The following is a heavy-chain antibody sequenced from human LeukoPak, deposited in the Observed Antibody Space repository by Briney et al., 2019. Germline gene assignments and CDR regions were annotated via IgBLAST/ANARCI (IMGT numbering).Heavy chain of an antibody. Sequence: PSETLSLTCAVYGGSFSGYYWSWIRQPPGKGLERIGEIKPSGSINDNPSLKSRVTISVDTSKNQFSLKLSSVTAADTAVYYCARGRQETNCSGGSCYSRRRGYWGQGTLVTVSS. D-gene: IGHD2-15*01. CDR1: GGSFSGYY. CDR3: ARGRQETNCSGGSCYSRRRGY. V-gene: IGHV4-34*01. J-gene: IGHJ4*02. CDR2: IKPSGSI.